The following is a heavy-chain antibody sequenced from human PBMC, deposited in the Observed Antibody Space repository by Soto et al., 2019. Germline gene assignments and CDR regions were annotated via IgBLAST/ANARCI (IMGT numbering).Heavy chain of an antibody. CDR1: GGSINTFY. J-gene: IGHJ4*02. Sequence: SETLSLTCTVSGGSINTFYWSWVRQPAGKGLEWIGGICSSGSTSFNPSLESRVAMSVDTSKNHFSLNLSSVTAADMAVYYCAREGSYSAYNFAHGIQLWSFDFWGQGALVTVPQ. CDR3: AREGSYSAYNFAHGIQLWSFDF. V-gene: IGHV4-4*07. CDR2: ICSSGST. D-gene: IGHD5-12*01.